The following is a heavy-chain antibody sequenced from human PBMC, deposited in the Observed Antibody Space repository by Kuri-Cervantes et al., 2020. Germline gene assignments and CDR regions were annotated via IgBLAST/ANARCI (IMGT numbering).Heavy chain of an antibody. D-gene: IGHD3-9*01. J-gene: IGHJ4*02. Sequence: ASVKVSCKASGYTFTSYDINWVRQATGQGLEWMGWMNPNSGNTGYAQKFQGWVTMTRDTSISTAYMELSRLRSDDTAVYYCARDKGYDILTGPLDYWGQGTLVTVSS. CDR3: ARDKGYDILTGPLDY. CDR1: GYTFTSYD. CDR2: MNPNSGNT. V-gene: IGHV1-8*02.